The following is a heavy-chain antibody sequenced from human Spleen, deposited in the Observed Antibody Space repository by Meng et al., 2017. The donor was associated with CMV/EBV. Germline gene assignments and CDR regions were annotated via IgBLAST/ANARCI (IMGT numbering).Heavy chain of an antibody. D-gene: IGHD6-6*01. J-gene: IGHJ4*02. CDR3: AKERTTIEGRTMDY. CDR2: ISYDGSNK. CDR1: GFTFSSYA. V-gene: IGHV3-30-3*01. Sequence: GESLKISCAASGFTFSSYALNCVRQAPGKGLEWVAVISYDGSNKYYADSVKDRLTISRDSSKKKLFLEMNNLRVEDTGIYYCAKERTTIEGRTMDYWGQGTLVTVSS.